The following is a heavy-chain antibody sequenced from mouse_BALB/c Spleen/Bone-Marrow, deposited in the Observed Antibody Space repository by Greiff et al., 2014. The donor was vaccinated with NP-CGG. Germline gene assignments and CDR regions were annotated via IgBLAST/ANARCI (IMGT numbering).Heavy chain of an antibody. CDR1: GFNIKDTY. CDR3: ARDSPYAMDY. V-gene: IGHV14-3*02. Sequence: EVKLMESGAELVKPGASVKLSCTASGFNIKDTYMHWVKQRPEQGLEWIGRIDPANGNTKYDPKFQGKATITADTSSNTAYLQLSSLTSEDTAVYYCARDSPYAMDYWGQGTSATVSS. J-gene: IGHJ4*01. CDR2: IDPANGNT.